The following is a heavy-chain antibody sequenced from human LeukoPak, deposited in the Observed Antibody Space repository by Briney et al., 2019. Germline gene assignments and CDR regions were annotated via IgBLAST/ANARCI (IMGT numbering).Heavy chain of an antibody. CDR2: IKSKTDGGTK. CDR3: ITFSMIVVVITD. Sequence: KPGGSLRLSCAASGFTFSNAWMSWVRQAPGKGLEWVGRIKSKTDGGTKDYAAPVKGRFTISRDDSKNTLYLQMNSLKTEDTAVYYCITFSMIVVVITDWGQGTLVTVSS. CDR1: GFTFSNAW. J-gene: IGHJ4*02. D-gene: IGHD3-22*01. V-gene: IGHV3-15*01.